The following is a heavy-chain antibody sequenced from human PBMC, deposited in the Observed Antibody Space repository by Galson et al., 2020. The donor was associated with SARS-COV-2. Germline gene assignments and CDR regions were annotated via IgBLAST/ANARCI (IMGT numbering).Heavy chain of an antibody. Sequence: SETLSLNCTVSGGPISSGAYYWSWIRPPPGKGPEWIGYIYYNGDTYYNPSLKSRVTISLDTSKNQFSLNLSSVTAADTAIYYCARDPLYSGSSYWVPVTLVTVSS. CDR3: ARDPLYSGSSY. CDR1: GGPISSGAYY. CDR2: IYYNGDT. V-gene: IGHV4-30-4*08. J-gene: IGHJ4*02. D-gene: IGHD1-26*01.